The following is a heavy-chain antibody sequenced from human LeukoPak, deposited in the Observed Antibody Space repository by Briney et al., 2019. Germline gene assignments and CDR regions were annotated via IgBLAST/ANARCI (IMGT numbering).Heavy chain of an antibody. D-gene: IGHD6-13*01. Sequence: PSETLSLTCTVSGGSISSYYCSWIRQPPGKGLEWIGYIYHSGSTDYNPSLKSRVTISVDTSKNQFSLKLSSVTAADTAVYYCARHSSWYGETVYSGQGTLVTVSS. CDR2: IYHSGST. CDR3: ARHSSWYGETVY. V-gene: IGHV4-59*08. J-gene: IGHJ4*02. CDR1: GGSISSYY.